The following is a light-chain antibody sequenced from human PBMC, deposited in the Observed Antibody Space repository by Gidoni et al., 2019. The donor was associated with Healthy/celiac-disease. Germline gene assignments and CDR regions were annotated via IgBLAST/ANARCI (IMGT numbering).Light chain of an antibody. CDR1: QDISNY. J-gene: IGKJ1*01. V-gene: IGKV1-33*01. CDR2: DAS. Sequence: DIHMTQSPSSLSAYVGDRVTITCQASQDISNYLNWYQQKPGKDPKLLIYDASNLETGVPSRVSGSGCGTDFTFSISSLQPEDIATYYCQQYDNLPRTFGQGTKVEIK. CDR3: QQYDNLPRT.